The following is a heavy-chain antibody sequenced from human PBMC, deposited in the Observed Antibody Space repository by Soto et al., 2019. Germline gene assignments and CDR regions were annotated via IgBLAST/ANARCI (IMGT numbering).Heavy chain of an antibody. CDR3: AREVLRYFDWLSSSAFAI. J-gene: IGHJ3*02. CDR1: GFTFSSYS. CDR2: ISSSSSTI. Sequence: EVQLVESGGGLVQPGGSLRLSCAASGFTFSSYSMNWVRQAPGKGLEWVSYISSSSSTIYYADSVKGRFTLSRDNAKNSLYLQMNSLRAEDTAVYYCAREVLRYFDWLSSSAFAIWGQGTMVTFSS. D-gene: IGHD3-9*01. V-gene: IGHV3-48*01.